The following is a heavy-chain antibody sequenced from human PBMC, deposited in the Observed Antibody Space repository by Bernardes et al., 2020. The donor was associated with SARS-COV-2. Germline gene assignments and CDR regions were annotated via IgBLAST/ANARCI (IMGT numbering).Heavy chain of an antibody. D-gene: IGHD6-19*01. CDR3: ARSLGGWHMDSDY. V-gene: IGHV4-59*01. CDR1: GDSITSNY. CDR2: IYYGGGS. J-gene: IGHJ4*02. Sequence: PQSLSLTCTVSGDSITSNYSSWNRHSPGKGMEWIGYIYYGGGSNYNTSPKSRVTIPADAPKGQSSLNLNSVTPADTAVYYGARSLGGWHMDSDYWGQGIPVTVSS.